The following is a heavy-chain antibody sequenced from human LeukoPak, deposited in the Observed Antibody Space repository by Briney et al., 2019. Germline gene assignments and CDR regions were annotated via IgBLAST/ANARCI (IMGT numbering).Heavy chain of an antibody. CDR1: GGTFSSYV. J-gene: IGHJ5*02. Sequence: SVKVSCKASGGTFSSYVISWVRQAPGKGLEWMGGIIPIFGTANYAQKFQGRVTITADESTSTAYMELSSLRSEDTAVYYCARALLRYCSGTSCYWFDPWGQGTLVTVSS. D-gene: IGHD2-2*01. V-gene: IGHV1-69*13. CDR3: ARALLRYCSGTSCYWFDP. CDR2: IIPIFGTA.